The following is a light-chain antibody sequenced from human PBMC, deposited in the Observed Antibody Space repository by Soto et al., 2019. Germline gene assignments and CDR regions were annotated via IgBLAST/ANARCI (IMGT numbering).Light chain of an antibody. CDR1: QSISRY. J-gene: IGKJ1*01. V-gene: IGKV3-20*01. Sequence: IVLTQSTGTLSLSPGERTTLSCRASQSISRYLAWYQQKPGQGPRLLIYGASSRATGTPDRFSGSGSGTDFTLTINRLEPEDFALYSCQQYGSSPPPFGQGTKVEIK. CDR3: QQYGSSPPP. CDR2: GAS.